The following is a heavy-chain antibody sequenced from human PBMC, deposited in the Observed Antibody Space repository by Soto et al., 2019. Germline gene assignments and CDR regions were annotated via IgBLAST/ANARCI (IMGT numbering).Heavy chain of an antibody. CDR2: ISSSSSYI. Sequence: GGSLGLSCAASGFTFRSYSMNWVRQAPGKGLEGVSSISSSSSYIYYADSVTGRFTISRDNAKNSLYLQMNSLRAEDTAVYYCARDAPLYSSSWYNWFDPWGQGTLVTVS. J-gene: IGHJ5*02. D-gene: IGHD6-13*01. V-gene: IGHV3-21*01. CDR3: ARDAPLYSSSWYNWFDP. CDR1: GFTFRSYS.